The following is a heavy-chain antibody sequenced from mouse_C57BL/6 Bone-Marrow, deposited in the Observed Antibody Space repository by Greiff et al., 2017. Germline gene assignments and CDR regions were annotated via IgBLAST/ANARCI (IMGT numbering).Heavy chain of an antibody. V-gene: IGHV3-6*01. J-gene: IGHJ1*03. CDR3: ARLIYYYGSSFDWYFDV. CDR2: ISYDGSN. D-gene: IGHD1-1*01. CDR1: GYSITSGYY. Sequence: EVKLQESGPGLVKPSQSLSLTCSVTGYSITSGYYWNWIRQFPGNKLEWMGYISYDGSNNYNPSLKNRISITRDTSKNQFFLKLNSVTTEDTATYYCARLIYYYGSSFDWYFDVWGTGTTVTVSS.